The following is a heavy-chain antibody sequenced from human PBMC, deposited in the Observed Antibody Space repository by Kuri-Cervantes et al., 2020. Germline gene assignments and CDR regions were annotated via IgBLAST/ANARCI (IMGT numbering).Heavy chain of an antibody. CDR3: ARGGRGSSSWYVSWFDP. Sequence: SETLSLTCTVSGGSISSGNYYWSWIRQHPGKGLEWIGYIYYTGSTYYNPSLKGRVTISVDSSKNQFSLKLSSVTAADTAVYYCARGGRGSSSWYVSWFDPWGQGTLVTVSS. V-gene: IGHV4-31*03. D-gene: IGHD6-13*01. J-gene: IGHJ5*02. CDR2: IYYTGST. CDR1: GGSISSGNYY.